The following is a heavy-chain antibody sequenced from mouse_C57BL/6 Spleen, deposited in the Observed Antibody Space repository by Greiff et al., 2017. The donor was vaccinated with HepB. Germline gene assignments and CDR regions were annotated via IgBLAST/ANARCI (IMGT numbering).Heavy chain of an antibody. D-gene: IGHD2-4*01. CDR1: GYSFTDYN. CDR2: INPNYGTT. CDR3: ASGHDYGWFAY. V-gene: IGHV1-39*01. Sequence: EVQVVESGPELVKPGASVKISCKASGYSFTDYNMNWVKQSNGKSLEWIGVINPNYGTTSYNQKFKGKATLTVDQSSSTAYMQLNSLTSEDSAVYSCASGHDYGWFAYWGQGTLVTVSA. J-gene: IGHJ3*01.